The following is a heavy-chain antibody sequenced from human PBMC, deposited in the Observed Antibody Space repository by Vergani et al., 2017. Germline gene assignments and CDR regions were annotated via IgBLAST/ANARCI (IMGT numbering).Heavy chain of an antibody. J-gene: IGHJ4*02. CDR1: GGSISSGSYY. CDR3: ARGVAAAGTHFDY. V-gene: IGHV4-61*02. D-gene: IGHD6-13*01. CDR2: IYTSGST. Sequence: QVRLQESGPGLVKPSQTLSLTCTVSGGSISSGSYYWSWIRQPAGKGLEWIGRIYTSGSTNYNPSLKSRVTISVDTSKNQFSLKLSSVTAADTAVYYCARGVAAAGTHFDYWGKGTLVTVSS.